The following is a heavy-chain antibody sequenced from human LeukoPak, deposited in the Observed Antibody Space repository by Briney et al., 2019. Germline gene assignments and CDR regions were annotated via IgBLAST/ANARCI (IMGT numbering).Heavy chain of an antibody. CDR3: ARLTLLWFGDWRAFDI. D-gene: IGHD3-10*01. CDR1: GASISGYY. CDR2: IYYSGST. V-gene: IGHV4-59*01. J-gene: IGHJ3*02. Sequence: PSETLSLTCTVSGASISGYYWSWIRQPPGEGLEWIGYIYYSGSTNYNPSLKSRVTISVDTSKNQFSLKLSSVTAADTAVYYCARLTLLWFGDWRAFDIWGQGTMVTVSS.